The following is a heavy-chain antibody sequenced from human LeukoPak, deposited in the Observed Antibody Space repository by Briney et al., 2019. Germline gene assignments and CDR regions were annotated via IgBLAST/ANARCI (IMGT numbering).Heavy chain of an antibody. CDR1: GFTFSSYS. D-gene: IGHD3-22*01. CDR2: VSSSSSYI. J-gene: IGHJ4*02. V-gene: IGHV3-21*01. CDR3: ARVSDYYDSSGYYVYFDY. Sequence: GGSLRLSCAASGFTFSSYSMNWVRQAPGKGLEWVSSVSSSSSYIYYADSVKGRFTISRDNAKNSLYLQMNSLRAEDTAVYYCARVSDYYDSSGYYVYFDYWGQGTLVTVSS.